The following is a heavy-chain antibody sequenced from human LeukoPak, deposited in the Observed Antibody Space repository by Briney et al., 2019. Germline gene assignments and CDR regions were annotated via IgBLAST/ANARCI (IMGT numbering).Heavy chain of an antibody. Sequence: SETLSLTCTVSGSSISNYYWSWIRQPPGKGLEWIGYIYYSGSTNYNPSLKSRVTISVDTSKNQFSLKVNSVTAADTAVYYCARSAAWLTTFDYWGQGTLVTVPS. CDR1: GSSISNYY. V-gene: IGHV4-59*08. J-gene: IGHJ4*02. CDR3: ARSAAWLTTFDY. CDR2: IYYSGST. D-gene: IGHD1-14*01.